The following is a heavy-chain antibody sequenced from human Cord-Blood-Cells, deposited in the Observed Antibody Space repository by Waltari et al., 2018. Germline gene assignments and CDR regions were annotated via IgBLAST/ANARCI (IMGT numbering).Heavy chain of an antibody. CDR3: ARGVVVAANDWFDP. Sequence: LQESGSGLVKPSQTLSLTCAASGGSISSGGYSWSWIRQPPGKGLEWIGYIYHSGSTYYNPSLKSRVTISVDRSKNQFSLELSSVTAADTAVYYCARGVVVAANDWFDPWGQGTLVTVSS. CDR2: IYHSGST. J-gene: IGHJ5*02. V-gene: IGHV4-30-2*01. CDR1: GGSISSGGYS. D-gene: IGHD2-15*01.